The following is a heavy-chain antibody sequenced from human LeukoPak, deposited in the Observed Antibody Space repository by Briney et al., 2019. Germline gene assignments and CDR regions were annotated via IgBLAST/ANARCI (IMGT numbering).Heavy chain of an antibody. D-gene: IGHD6-6*01. CDR3: ARDIEYSSSSGWFDP. CDR1: GGSISSSNYY. CDR2: IYYSGGT. V-gene: IGHV4-39*07. Sequence: SETLSLTCTVSGGSISSSNYYWGWVRQPPGKGLEWIGSIYYSGGTYYNPSLKSRVTISVDTSKNQFSLKLSSVTAADTAVYYCARDIEYSSSSGWFDPWGQGTLVTVSS. J-gene: IGHJ5*02.